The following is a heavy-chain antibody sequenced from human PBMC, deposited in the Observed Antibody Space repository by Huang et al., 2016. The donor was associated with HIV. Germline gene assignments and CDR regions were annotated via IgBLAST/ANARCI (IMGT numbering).Heavy chain of an antibody. CDR1: GGSFSLYS. CDR2: SIQDGSA. V-gene: IGHV4-34*01. J-gene: IGHJ6*02. D-gene: IGHD6-6*01. CDR3: ARGGRIAARNYYGMDV. Sequence: QVRLHQWGAGLLKPSETLSLTCAVYGGSFSLYSWNWIRQPPGKGLQWMGESIQDGSANYDPSLKRRLTMTVDTSKNQFSLILTSLTAGDSAVYYCARGGRIAARNYYGMDVWGQGTTVTVSS.